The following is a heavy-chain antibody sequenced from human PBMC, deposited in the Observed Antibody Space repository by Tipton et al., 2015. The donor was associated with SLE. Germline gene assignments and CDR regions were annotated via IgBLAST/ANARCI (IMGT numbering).Heavy chain of an antibody. CDR3: ARAIKEHYYGSGSYYFDY. CDR1: GFTVSYNY. Sequence: SLRLSCAVSGFTVSYNYMTWVRQAPGKGLEWVSVIYSGGSTYYADSVKGRFTISRDNSKNTLYLQMNSLRAEDTAVYYCARAIKEHYYGSGSYYFDYWGQGTLVTVSS. J-gene: IGHJ4*02. D-gene: IGHD3-10*01. V-gene: IGHV3-66*01. CDR2: IYSGGST.